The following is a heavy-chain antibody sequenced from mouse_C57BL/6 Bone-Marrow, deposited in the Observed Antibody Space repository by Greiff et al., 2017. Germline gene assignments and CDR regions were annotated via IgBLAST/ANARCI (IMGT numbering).Heavy chain of an antibody. CDR3: ALRRIYGWFAY. D-gene: IGHD1-1*01. Sequence: QVTLKVSGPGILQSSQTLSLTCSFSGFSLSTSGMGVSWLRQPSGKGLEWLALIYWDDDKRYNPSLKRRLTISKDTSRNQVFLKITSVYTADTATYYSALRRIYGWFAYWGQGTLVTVSA. CDR1: GFSLSTSGMG. V-gene: IGHV8-12*01. CDR2: IYWDDDK. J-gene: IGHJ3*01.